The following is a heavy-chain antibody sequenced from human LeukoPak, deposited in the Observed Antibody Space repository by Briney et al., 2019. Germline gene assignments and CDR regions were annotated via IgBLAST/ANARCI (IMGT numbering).Heavy chain of an antibody. J-gene: IGHJ4*02. V-gene: IGHV3-23*01. CDR3: ARESEKGILTGPFDY. D-gene: IGHD3-9*01. CDR2: ISGSGGST. CDR1: GFTFSSYA. Sequence: GGSLRLSCAASGFTFSSYAMSWVRQAPGKGLEWVSAISGSGGSTYYADSVKGRFTISRDNSKNTLYLQMNSLRSEDTAVYYCARESEKGILTGPFDYWGQGTLVTVSS.